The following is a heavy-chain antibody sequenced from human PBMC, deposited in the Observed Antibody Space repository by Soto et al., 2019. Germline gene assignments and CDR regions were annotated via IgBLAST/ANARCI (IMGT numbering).Heavy chain of an antibody. V-gene: IGHV1-2*04. J-gene: IGHJ6*02. D-gene: IGHD2-21*02. Sequence: VSVKACSKACRDSFTDNYMRSVRQATGQGLEWLGWINPNTGVTHFAQKFQGWVTMTRDTSINTAYMELTRLKSDDTAFYYCGRSPDDFRYGLDVWGQGTTVTVSS. CDR2: INPNTGVT. CDR1: RDSFTDNY. CDR3: GRSPDDFRYGLDV.